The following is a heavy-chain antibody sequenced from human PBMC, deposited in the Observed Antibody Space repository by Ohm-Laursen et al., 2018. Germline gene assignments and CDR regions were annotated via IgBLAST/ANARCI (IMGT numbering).Heavy chain of an antibody. Sequence: SLRLSCTASGFTFRNYAFSWVRQAPGEGLEWVSHISASGDTTHYADFVKGRFTISRDNPRNMLYLQMNSPRVDDTGVYYCAKGPYSGSPVIGFDIWGQGAIVTVSS. CDR2: ISASGDTT. D-gene: IGHD1-26*01. CDR1: GFTFRNYA. J-gene: IGHJ3*02. V-gene: IGHV3-23*01. CDR3: AKGPYSGSPVIGFDI.